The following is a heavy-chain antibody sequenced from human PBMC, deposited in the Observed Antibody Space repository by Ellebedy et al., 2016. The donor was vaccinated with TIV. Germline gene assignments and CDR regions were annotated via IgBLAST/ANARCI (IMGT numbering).Heavy chain of an antibody. J-gene: IGHJ4*02. Sequence: GESLKISCAASGFTFTGISMSWVRQAPGKGLEWVAHLMENGYERYYVDSVKGRFTISGDNAKNSVYLQMNSLRADDTAVFYCVRFAFNYAMNSWGQGTLATVSS. CDR3: VRFAFNYAMNS. V-gene: IGHV3-7*01. D-gene: IGHD2-2*01. CDR1: GFTFTGIS. CDR2: LMENGYER.